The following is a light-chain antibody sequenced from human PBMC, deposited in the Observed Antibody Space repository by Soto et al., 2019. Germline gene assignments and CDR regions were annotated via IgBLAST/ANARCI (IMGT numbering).Light chain of an antibody. CDR2: GAS. CDR1: QSVTTN. CDR3: QQYTSWRT. Sequence: EVVMTQSPATLSLSPWERATLSRRASQSVTTNMAWYQQKPGQAPRLLIYGASTRATGIPATFSGSGSGTEFTLTISSLQSEDFAVYYCQQYTSWRTFGQGTKVDIK. J-gene: IGKJ1*01. V-gene: IGKV3-15*01.